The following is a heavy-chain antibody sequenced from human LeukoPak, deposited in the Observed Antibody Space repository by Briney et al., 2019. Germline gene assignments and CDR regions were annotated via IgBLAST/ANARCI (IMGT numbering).Heavy chain of an antibody. J-gene: IGHJ4*02. CDR1: GFTFSSYG. CDR3: AKGFHSGSTDGFDY. Sequence: PGGSLRLSCAASGFTFSSYGMHWVRQAPGKGLEWGAVISYDGSNKYYADSVKGRFTISRDNTKNTLYLQMNSLRAEDTAVYYCAKGFHSGSTDGFDYWGQGTLVTVSS. CDR2: ISYDGSNK. D-gene: IGHD1-26*01. V-gene: IGHV3-30*18.